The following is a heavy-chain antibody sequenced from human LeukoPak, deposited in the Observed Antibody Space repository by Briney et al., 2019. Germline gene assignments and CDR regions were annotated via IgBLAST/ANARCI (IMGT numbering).Heavy chain of an antibody. CDR2: ISPDGSII. Sequence: GGSLRLSCAASGFTFSSYTMHWIRQAPGKELEWVALISPDGSIIYYVDSVEGRFTVSRDNSKNTLYLQMNSLRAEDTAVYYCANLEGGYSGYDSYWGQGTLVTVSS. D-gene: IGHD5-12*01. CDR3: ANLEGGYSGYDSY. V-gene: IGHV3-30*18. J-gene: IGHJ4*02. CDR1: GFTFSSYT.